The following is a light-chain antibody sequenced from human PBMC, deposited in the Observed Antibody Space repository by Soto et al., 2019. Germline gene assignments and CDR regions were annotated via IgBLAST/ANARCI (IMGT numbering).Light chain of an antibody. J-gene: IGLJ1*01. V-gene: IGLV2-14*01. CDR2: VVS. CDR1: SSDVGGYNY. Sequence: QSALTQPASVSGSPGQSITISCTGTSSDVGGYNYVSWYQQHPDKAPKLMIYVVSNRPLGVSNRFSGSKSGNTASLPISGLQAEDEADYYCSSYTSSDTPYVFGTGTKVTVL. CDR3: SSYTSSDTPYV.